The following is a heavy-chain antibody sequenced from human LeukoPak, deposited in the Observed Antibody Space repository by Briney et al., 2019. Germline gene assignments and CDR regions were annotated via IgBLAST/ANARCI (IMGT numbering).Heavy chain of an antibody. J-gene: IGHJ1*01. CDR2: LNEDGRTT. CDR1: GFTFSRYW. D-gene: IGHD1-26*01. V-gene: IGHV3-74*01. Sequence: GGSLRLSYAASGFTFSRYWMHWVRQVPGKGLEWVSRLNEDGRTTTYADPVQGRFTIYRDNSKNTLYLQMNSLRAEDTALYYCARDLGGIAGSWGQGALVTVSS. CDR3: ARDLGGIAGS.